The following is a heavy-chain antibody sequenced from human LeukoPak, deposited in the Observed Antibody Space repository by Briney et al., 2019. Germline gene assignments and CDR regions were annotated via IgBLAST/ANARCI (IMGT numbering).Heavy chain of an antibody. Sequence: GGSLRLSCAASGFTFSSYSMNWVRQAPGKGLEWVSSISSSSSYIYYADSVKGRFTISRDNAKNSLYLQMNSLRAEDTAVYYCARGVRLERQDDYWGQGTLVTVSS. V-gene: IGHV3-21*01. J-gene: IGHJ4*02. D-gene: IGHD1-1*01. CDR2: ISSSSSYI. CDR1: GFTFSSYS. CDR3: ARGVRLERQDDY.